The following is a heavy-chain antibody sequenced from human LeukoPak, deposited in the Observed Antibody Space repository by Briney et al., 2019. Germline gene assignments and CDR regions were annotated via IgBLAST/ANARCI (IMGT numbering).Heavy chain of an antibody. J-gene: IGHJ4*02. CDR1: GFTFSSYA. V-gene: IGHV3-23*01. D-gene: IGHD3-22*01. CDR2: ISGSGGST. Sequence: GGSLRLSCAASGFTFSSYAMSWVRQAPGKGLEWVSAISGSGGSTYYADSVKGRFTISRDKSKNTLYLQMNSLRAEDTAVYYCAKDKGITMIVVVIHYFDYWGQGTLVTVSS. CDR3: AKDKGITMIVVVIHYFDY.